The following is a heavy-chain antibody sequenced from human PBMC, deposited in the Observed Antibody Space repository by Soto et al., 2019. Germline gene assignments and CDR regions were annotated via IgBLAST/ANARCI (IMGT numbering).Heavy chain of an antibody. CDR3: TTDSYSTMLVVLFAY. J-gene: IGHJ4*01. D-gene: IGHD3-22*01. CDR1: GFTFSNAW. CDR2: IKSKTDGGTT. Sequence: GGSLRLSCAASGFTFSNAWINWVRQAPGKGLEWVGRIKSKTDGGTTDFAAPVKDRFAISRDDSKDMVYLQMNSLKTEDTGISDCTTDSYSTMLVVLFAYWAHGSLVPVSS. V-gene: IGHV3-15*07.